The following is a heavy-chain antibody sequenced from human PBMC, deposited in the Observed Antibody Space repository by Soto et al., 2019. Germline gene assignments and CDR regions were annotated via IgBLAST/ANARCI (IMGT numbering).Heavy chain of an antibody. CDR2: VNAGNGYT. CDR3: ARGAHTYGYVFDY. J-gene: IGHJ4*02. V-gene: IGHV1-3*01. D-gene: IGHD5-18*01. Sequence: QVHLVQSGAEVKKPGASVKVSCRSSGYTFTSNAIHWVRQAPGQSLEWMGWVNAGNGYTKYLQNFQGRVTISSDTSASTAYMELNSLRSEDTAGYYCARGAHTYGYVFDYWGQGTLVTVSS. CDR1: GYTFTSNA.